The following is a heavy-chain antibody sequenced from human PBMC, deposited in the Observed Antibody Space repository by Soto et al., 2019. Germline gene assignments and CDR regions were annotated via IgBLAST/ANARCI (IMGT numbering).Heavy chain of an antibody. CDR2: INAGNGNT. J-gene: IGHJ4*02. Sequence: QVQLVQSGAEEKKPGASVKVSCKASGYTFTSYAMHWVRQAPGQRLEWMGWINAGNGNTKYSQKFQGRVTITTDTSASTSYMELSSLRSEDTSVYYCARGSGVVGTDWGQGTLVTVSS. CDR3: ARGSGVVGTD. V-gene: IGHV1-3*05. CDR1: GYTFTSYA. D-gene: IGHD2-2*01.